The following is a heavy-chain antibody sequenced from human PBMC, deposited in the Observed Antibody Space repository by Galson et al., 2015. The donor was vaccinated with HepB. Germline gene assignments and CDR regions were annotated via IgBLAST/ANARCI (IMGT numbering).Heavy chain of an antibody. CDR1: GFAFSNYA. Sequence: SLRLSCAASGFAFSNYAMGWVRQAPGKGLEWVSGISGSGGNTYYADSVKGRFTIPRDNSKNTLYLQMNSLRAKDTAVYYCAKVSTSGWYSDWFDPWGQGTLVTVSS. V-gene: IGHV3-23*01. CDR3: AKVSTSGWYSDWFDP. CDR2: ISGSGGNT. J-gene: IGHJ5*02. D-gene: IGHD6-19*01.